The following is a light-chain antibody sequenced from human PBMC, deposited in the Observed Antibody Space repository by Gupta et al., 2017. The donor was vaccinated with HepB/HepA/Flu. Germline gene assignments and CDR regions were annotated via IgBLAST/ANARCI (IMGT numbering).Light chain of an antibody. CDR3: QVCDSGYDRVV. Sequence: SYVLTPPPPLSVAPGKTARLPCEGINIGDKSVHWFQQSPGQAPVLVVYDVTYRPSGIPDRFSGSKSGKAATLTISRVEAGDEADYYCQVCDSGYDRVVFGGGTKLTVL. J-gene: IGLJ2*01. CDR2: DVT. CDR1: NIGDKS. V-gene: IGLV3-21*03.